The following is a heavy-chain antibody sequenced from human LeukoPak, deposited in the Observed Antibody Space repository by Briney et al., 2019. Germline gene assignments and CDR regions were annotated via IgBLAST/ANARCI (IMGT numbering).Heavy chain of an antibody. CDR1: GGSFSGYY. CDR2: INHSGST. D-gene: IGHD3-22*01. Sequence: SETLSLTCAVSGGSFSGYYWSWIRQPPGKGLEWIGEINHSGSTHYNPSLKSRVTISVDTSKNQVSLKLSSVTAADTAVYYCARQRYYDSSGYNWGQGTLVTVSS. J-gene: IGHJ4*02. CDR3: ARQRYYDSSGYN. V-gene: IGHV4-34*01.